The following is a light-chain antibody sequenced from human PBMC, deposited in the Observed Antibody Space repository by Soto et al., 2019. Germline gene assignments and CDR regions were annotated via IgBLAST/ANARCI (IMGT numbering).Light chain of an antibody. CDR2: DAS. CDR3: QHGGT. J-gene: IGKJ5*01. V-gene: IGKV3-11*01. Sequence: EIVLTQSPATLSSSPGERATVTCRASQSVSNYLGWYQQKPGQALRLLIYDASNRATGIPARFSGSGSGTDFTVTISTLELEDFEVYYCQHGGTFGQGTRLEIK. CDR1: QSVSNY.